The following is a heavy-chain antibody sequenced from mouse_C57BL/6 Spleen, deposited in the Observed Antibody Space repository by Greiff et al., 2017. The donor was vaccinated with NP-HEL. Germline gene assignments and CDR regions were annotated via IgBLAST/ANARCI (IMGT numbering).Heavy chain of an antibody. CDR1: GYSITSGYD. CDR3: ARAPANWDSYFDY. J-gene: IGHJ2*01. Sequence: EVKLQQSGPGMVKPSQSLSLTCTVTGYSITSGYDWHWIRHFPGNKLEWMGYISYSGSTNYNPSLKSRISITHDTSKNHFFLKLNSVTTEDTATYYCARAPANWDSYFDYWGQGTTLTVSS. V-gene: IGHV3-1*01. CDR2: ISYSGST. D-gene: IGHD4-1*01.